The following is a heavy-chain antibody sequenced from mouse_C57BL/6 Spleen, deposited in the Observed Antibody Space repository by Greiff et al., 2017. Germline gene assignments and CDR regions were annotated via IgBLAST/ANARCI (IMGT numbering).Heavy chain of an antibody. J-gene: IGHJ3*01. CDR1: GFTFSDYG. CDR2: ISSGSSTI. CDR3: ARHWFGY. Sequence: EVQLVESGGGLVKPGASLKLSCAASGFTFSDYGMHWVRQAPEKGLEWVAYISSGSSTIYYADTVKGRFTISRDNAKNTPFLQMASLGSEDTAMCYCARHWFGYWGQGTLVTVSA. V-gene: IGHV5-17*01.